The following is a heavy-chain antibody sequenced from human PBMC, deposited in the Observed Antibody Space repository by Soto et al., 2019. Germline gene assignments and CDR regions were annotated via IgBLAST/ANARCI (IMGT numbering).Heavy chain of an antibody. CDR1: GYTFTGYY. CDR2: INPNSGGT. D-gene: IGHD3-3*01. J-gene: IGHJ3*02. CDR3: ARGYYDFWSGYSGAFDI. V-gene: IGHV1-2*04. Sequence: ASVKVSCKASGYTFTGYYMHWVRQAPGQGLEWMGWINPNSGGTNYAQKFQGWATMTRDTSISTAYMELSRLRSDDTAVYYCARGYYDFWSGYSGAFDIWGQGTMVTVSS.